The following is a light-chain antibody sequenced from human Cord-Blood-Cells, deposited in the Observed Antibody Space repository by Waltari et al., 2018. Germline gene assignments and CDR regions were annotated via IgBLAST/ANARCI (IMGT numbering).Light chain of an antibody. Sequence: DIVMTQSPASLAVSLGERATINCKASQSVLYSSNNNNYLPWYQQKPGQPPKLLIYWASTRESGVPDRFSGSGSGTDFTLTIGSLQAEDVAVYYCQQYYSTPYSFGQGTKLEIK. V-gene: IGKV4-1*01. CDR1: QSVLYSSNNNNY. J-gene: IGKJ2*03. CDR3: QQYYSTPYS. CDR2: WAS.